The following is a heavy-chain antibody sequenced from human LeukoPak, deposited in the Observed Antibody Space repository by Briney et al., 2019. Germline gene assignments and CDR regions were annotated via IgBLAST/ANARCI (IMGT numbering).Heavy chain of an antibody. D-gene: IGHD5-24*01. CDR2: IHPSGGST. CDR1: GYTFATYW. V-gene: IGHV1-46*01. J-gene: IGHJ4*02. Sequence: ASVKVSCTASGYTFATYWLHWLRQAPGQGPEWMGTIHPSGGSTTHAQKFQGRLTLTRDTSTNSVHMELTSLRSDDTAVYYCARAGTVEMTPLDYWGQGTLVTVSS. CDR3: ARAGTVEMTPLDY.